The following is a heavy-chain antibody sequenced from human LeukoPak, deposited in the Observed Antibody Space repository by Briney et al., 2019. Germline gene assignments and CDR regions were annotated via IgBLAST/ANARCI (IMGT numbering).Heavy chain of an antibody. D-gene: IGHD6-19*01. J-gene: IGHJ4*02. CDR1: GFTFSSYS. CDR3: ARRPGSVAGPGGY. V-gene: IGHV3-21*01. CDR2: ISSSSTYI. Sequence: GGSLRLSCAASGFTFSSYSMNWVRQAPGRGLEWVSSISSSSTYIYYADSVKGRFTISRDNAKNSLYLQMNSLRAEDTAVYYCARRPGSVAGPGGYWGQGTLVTVSS.